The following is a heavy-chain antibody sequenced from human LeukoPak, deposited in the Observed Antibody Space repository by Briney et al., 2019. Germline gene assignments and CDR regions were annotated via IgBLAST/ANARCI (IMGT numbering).Heavy chain of an antibody. CDR3: ARFSEYSHSSVHYLDY. CDR1: GGSFSGYY. V-gene: IGHV4-34*01. CDR2: INHSGST. J-gene: IGHJ4*02. D-gene: IGHD3-22*01. Sequence: SETLSLTCAVYGGSFSGYYWSWIRQPPGKGLEWIGEINHSGSTNYNPSLKSRVTISVDTSKNQFSLKLSSVTAADTAVYYCARFSEYSHSSVHYLDYWGQGTLVSVSS.